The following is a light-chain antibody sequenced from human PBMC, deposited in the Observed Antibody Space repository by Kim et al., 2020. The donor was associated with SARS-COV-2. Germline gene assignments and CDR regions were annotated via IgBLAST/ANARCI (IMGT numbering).Light chain of an antibody. Sequence: SQGERATLSCRASQSVSRYLAWYQQKPGQAPRLLIYDASNRATGIPARFSGSGSGTDFTLTISSLEPEDFAVYYCQQRSNWPPWTFGQGTKVDIK. CDR3: QQRSNWPPWT. CDR2: DAS. V-gene: IGKV3-11*01. J-gene: IGKJ1*01. CDR1: QSVSRY.